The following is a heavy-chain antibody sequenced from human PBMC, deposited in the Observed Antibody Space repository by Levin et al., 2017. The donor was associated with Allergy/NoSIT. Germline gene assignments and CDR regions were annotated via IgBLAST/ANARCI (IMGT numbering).Heavy chain of an antibody. CDR1: GFTFSSYG. CDR2: ISYDGSNK. CDR3: AKDRPLELQVVGAPLGFLFDY. Sequence: GGSLRLSCVVSGFTFSSYGMHWVRQAPGKGLEWVAVISYDGSNKYYADSVKGRFTISRDNSKNTLYLQMNSLRAEDTAVYYCAKDRPLELQVVGAPLGFLFDYWGQGTLVTVSS. D-gene: IGHD1-26*01. J-gene: IGHJ4*02. V-gene: IGHV3-30*18.